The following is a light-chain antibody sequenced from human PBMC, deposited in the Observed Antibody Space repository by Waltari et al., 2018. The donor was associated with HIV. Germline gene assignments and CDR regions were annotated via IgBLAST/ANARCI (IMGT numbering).Light chain of an antibody. CDR3: HQYASAPLT. J-gene: IGKJ4*01. CDR2: DAS. V-gene: IGKV3-20*01. Sequence: NVLTQSPGTLSLSPGETATLSCRAGHSVGRNLLAWFQQRLGQAPRLLIYDASTRATGIPDRFSGSASGTDFTLTISRLEPEDSAVYYCHQYASAPLTFGGGTKVEI. CDR1: HSVGRNL.